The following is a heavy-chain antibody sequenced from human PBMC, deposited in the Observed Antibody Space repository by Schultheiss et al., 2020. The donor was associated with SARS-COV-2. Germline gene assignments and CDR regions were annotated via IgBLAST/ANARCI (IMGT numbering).Heavy chain of an antibody. CDR2: IYYSGST. V-gene: IGHV4-59*08. Sequence: SETLSLTCTVSGGSISSYYWSWIRQPPGKGLEWIGYIYYSGSTNYNPSLKSRVTMSVDTSKNQFSLKLSSVTAADTAVYYCARVGDHDAFDIWGQGTMVTVSS. J-gene: IGHJ3*02. D-gene: IGHD2-21*01. CDR1: GGSISSYY. CDR3: ARVGDHDAFDI.